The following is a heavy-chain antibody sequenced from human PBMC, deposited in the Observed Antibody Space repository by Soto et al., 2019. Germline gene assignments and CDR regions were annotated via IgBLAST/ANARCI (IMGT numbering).Heavy chain of an antibody. CDR1: GFTVSSNY. CDR3: ARHGYSYGGGYFDY. CDR2: IYSGGSA. J-gene: IGHJ4*02. D-gene: IGHD5-18*01. Sequence: EVQLVESGGGLVQPGGSLRLSCAASGFTVSSNYMSSVRQAPGKGLEWVSVIYSGGSAYYADSVKGRFTISRDNSKNTLYLQMNSLRAEDTAVYYCARHGYSYGGGYFDYWGQGTLVTVSS. V-gene: IGHV3-66*04.